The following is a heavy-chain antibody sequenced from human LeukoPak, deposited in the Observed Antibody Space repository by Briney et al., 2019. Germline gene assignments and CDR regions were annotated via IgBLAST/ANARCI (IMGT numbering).Heavy chain of an antibody. J-gene: IGHJ3*02. V-gene: IGHV3-21*01. Sequence: GGSLRLSCAASGFTFSSYSMNWVRQAPGKGLEWVSSISSSSSYIYYADSVKGRFTISRDNAKNSLYLQMNSLRAENTAVYYCARGGIAVARDAFDIWGQGTMVTVSS. CDR2: ISSSSSYI. CDR1: GFTFSSYS. CDR3: ARGGIAVARDAFDI. D-gene: IGHD6-19*01.